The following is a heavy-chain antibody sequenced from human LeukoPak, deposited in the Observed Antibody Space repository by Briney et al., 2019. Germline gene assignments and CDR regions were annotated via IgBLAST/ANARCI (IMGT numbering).Heavy chain of an antibody. Sequence: GRSLRLXCAASGFTFSSYGMHWVRQAPGKGLEWVVVIWYDGSNKYYADSVKGRFTISRDNSKNTLYLQMNSLRAEDTAVYYCAKAGASSGYRYNWFDPWGQGTLVTVSS. D-gene: IGHD3-22*01. CDR2: IWYDGSNK. V-gene: IGHV3-33*06. J-gene: IGHJ5*02. CDR3: AKAGASSGYRYNWFDP. CDR1: GFTFSSYG.